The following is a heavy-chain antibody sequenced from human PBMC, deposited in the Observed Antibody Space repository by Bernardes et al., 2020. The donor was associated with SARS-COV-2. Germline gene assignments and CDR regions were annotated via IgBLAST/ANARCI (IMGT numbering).Heavy chain of an antibody. V-gene: IGHV3-23*01. CDR3: ASGANYDVMTGYGLDY. CDR1: GLTFGSYA. J-gene: IGHJ4*02. D-gene: IGHD3-9*01. Sequence: GGSLRLSCAASGLTFGSYAMSWVRQAAGKGLEWVSTISASGFNTYYADSLKGRLTVSRDNSKNTLYLQVTSLRVEDSAVYYCASGANYDVMTGYGLDYWGQGTLVTVSS. CDR2: ISASGFNT.